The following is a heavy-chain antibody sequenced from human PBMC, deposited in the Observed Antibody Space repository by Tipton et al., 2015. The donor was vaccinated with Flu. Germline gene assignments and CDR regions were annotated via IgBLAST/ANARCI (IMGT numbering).Heavy chain of an antibody. D-gene: IGHD3-3*01. CDR3: SRDHPPTITVLGEITDYFGMAV. V-gene: IGHV3-11*01. CDR1: GFTFSDYY. CDR2: IRGSGSTI. J-gene: IGHJ6*02. Sequence: SLRLSCAASGFTFSDYYMSWIRQAPGKGLEWVSHIRGSGSTINYADSVKVRFTISRDNAKSSLYLQMNSLRAEDTAVYYCSRDHPPTITVLGEITDYFGMAVWCQGTTVTVSS.